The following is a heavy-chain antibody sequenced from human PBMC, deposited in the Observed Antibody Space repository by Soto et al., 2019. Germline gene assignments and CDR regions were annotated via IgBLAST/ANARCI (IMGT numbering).Heavy chain of an antibody. Sequence: QVQLVESGGGVVQPGRSLRLSCAASGFTFSSYGMHWVRQAPGKGLEWVAVIWYDGSNKYYADSVKGRFTISRDNSKNTLYLQMNSLRAEDTAVYYCARGADCSGGSCYSDYYYGMDVRGQGTTVTVSS. CDR3: ARGADCSGGSCYSDYYYGMDV. V-gene: IGHV3-33*01. D-gene: IGHD2-15*01. CDR1: GFTFSSYG. CDR2: IWYDGSNK. J-gene: IGHJ6*02.